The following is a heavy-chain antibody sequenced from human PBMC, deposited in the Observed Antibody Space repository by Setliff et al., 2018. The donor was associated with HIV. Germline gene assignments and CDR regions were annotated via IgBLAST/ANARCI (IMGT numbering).Heavy chain of an antibody. CDR1: EFTFSVYS. Sequence: GGSLRLSCAASEFTFSVYSMNWVRQAPGKGLEWISYISPSSDGNDYADSVKGRFTISRDNSKNTLYLQMNSLRADDTAVYYCAKDRITGYYNFWSGPNFDYWGQGTLVTVSS. D-gene: IGHD3-3*01. CDR2: ISPSSDGN. J-gene: IGHJ4*02. CDR3: AKDRITGYYNFWSGPNFDY. V-gene: IGHV3-23*01.